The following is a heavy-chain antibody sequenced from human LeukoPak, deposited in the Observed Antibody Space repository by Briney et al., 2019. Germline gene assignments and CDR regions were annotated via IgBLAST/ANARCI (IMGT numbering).Heavy chain of an antibody. Sequence: PGGSLRLSCAASGFTFSSXXXXXXXQAXXXXXXXXXXXXYDGSXKYYADSVXXXXXXXXDNSKNTLYLQKNSLSAEDTAVYYCARDYHVSFDAVTSLFDSWGQGTLVTVSS. D-gene: IGHD3-16*01. J-gene: IGHJ4*02. CDR2: XXYDGSXK. V-gene: IGHV3-33*08. CDR1: GFTFSSXX. CDR3: ARDYHVSFDAVTSLFDS.